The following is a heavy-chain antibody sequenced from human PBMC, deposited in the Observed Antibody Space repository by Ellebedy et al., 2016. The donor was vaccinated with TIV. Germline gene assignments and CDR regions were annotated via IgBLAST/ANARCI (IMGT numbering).Heavy chain of an antibody. CDR2: ISSSSSYI. CDR1: GFTFSSYS. Sequence: GESLKISXAASGFTFSSYSMNWVRQAPGKGLEWVSSISSSSSYIYYADSVKGRFTISRDNAKNSLYLQMNSLRAEDTAVYYCARDPTIAARPNWFDPWGQGTLVTVSS. CDR3: ARDPTIAARPNWFDP. D-gene: IGHD6-6*01. J-gene: IGHJ5*02. V-gene: IGHV3-21*01.